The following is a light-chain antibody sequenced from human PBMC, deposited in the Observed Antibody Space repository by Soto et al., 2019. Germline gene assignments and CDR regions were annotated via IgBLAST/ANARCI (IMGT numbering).Light chain of an antibody. J-gene: IGKJ1*01. CDR3: QKYNIAPWT. Sequence: DIQMTQSPSSLSASVGDRVTITCRASQGISNELAWYQQTPGKVPKLLIYAASTLQSGVPSRFSGSGSGTDFTLTISSLQSEDVATYYCQKYNIAPWTFGQGTKVEIK. CDR2: AAS. V-gene: IGKV1-27*01. CDR1: QGISNE.